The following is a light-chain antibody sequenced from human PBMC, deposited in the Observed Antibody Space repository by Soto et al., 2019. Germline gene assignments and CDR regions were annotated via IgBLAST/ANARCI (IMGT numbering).Light chain of an antibody. J-gene: IGKJ1*01. CDR1: QSVSSY. V-gene: IGKV3-11*01. Sequence: EIVLTKSPVTLSLSPGERATLSCRASQSVSSYLAWYQQKPGQAPSLLIYGASNRASGIPARFSGGASCTAFTLTIDNLEHEDFAVYYCQQYNNWLPWAFGQGTKVDIK. CDR3: QQYNNWLPWA. CDR2: GAS.